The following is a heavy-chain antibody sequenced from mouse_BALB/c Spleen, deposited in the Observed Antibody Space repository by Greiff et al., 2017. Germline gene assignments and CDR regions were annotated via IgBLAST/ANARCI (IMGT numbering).Heavy chain of an antibody. CDR2: ISDGGSYT. V-gene: IGHV5-4*02. CDR1: GFTFSDYY. Sequence: VESGGGLVKPGGSLKLSCAASGFTFSDYYMYWVRQTPEKRLEWVATISDGGSYTYYPDSVKGRFTISRDNAKNNLYLQMSSLKSEDTAMYYCARGDHYDGPYYAMDYWGQGTSVTVSS. CDR3: ARGDHYDGPYYAMDY. D-gene: IGHD1-2*01. J-gene: IGHJ4*01.